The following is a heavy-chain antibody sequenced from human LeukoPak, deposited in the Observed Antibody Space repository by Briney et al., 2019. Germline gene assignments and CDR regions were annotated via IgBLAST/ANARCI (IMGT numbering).Heavy chain of an antibody. D-gene: IGHD3-10*01. CDR3: TRDFQGRYYYHMDV. J-gene: IGHJ6*03. CDR2: IKQDGSEI. Sequence: PGGSLRLSCAASGFTFSIYWMSWVRQAPRRGLEWVANIKQDGSEIYYVDSMKGRLTISRDNAKNSLYLQMNSLRAEDTAVYFCTRDFQGRYYYHMDVWGKGTTVTVSS. CDR1: GFTFSIYW. V-gene: IGHV3-7*01.